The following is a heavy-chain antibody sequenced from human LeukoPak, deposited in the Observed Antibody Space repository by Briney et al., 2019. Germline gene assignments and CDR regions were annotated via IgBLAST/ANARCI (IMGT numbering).Heavy chain of an antibody. D-gene: IGHD3-10*01. J-gene: IGHJ4*02. CDR1: GYSINSGYY. V-gene: IGHV4-38-2*02. CDR2: VYHSGNT. Sequence: SETLSLTCTVSGYSINSGYYWGWIRQPPGKGLEWIGTVYHSGNTYYNASLQSRVTLSLDTSNNQFSLKLSFVTAADTAVYYCASIRYYYDSGRLADWGQGTLVIVSS. CDR3: ASIRYYYDSGRLAD.